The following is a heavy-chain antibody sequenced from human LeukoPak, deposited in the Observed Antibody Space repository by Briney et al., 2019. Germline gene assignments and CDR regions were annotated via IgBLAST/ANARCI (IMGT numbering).Heavy chain of an antibody. D-gene: IGHD4-17*01. CDR2: ISSSSSYI. J-gene: IGHJ1*01. V-gene: IGHV3-21*01. Sequence: GGSLRLSCAASGFTFSSYSMNWVRQAPGKGLEWVSSISSSSSYIYYAGSVKGRFTISRDNAKNSLYLQMNSLRAEDTAVYYCARGHFGAKEYFQHWGQGTLVTVSS. CDR1: GFTFSSYS. CDR3: ARGHFGAKEYFQH.